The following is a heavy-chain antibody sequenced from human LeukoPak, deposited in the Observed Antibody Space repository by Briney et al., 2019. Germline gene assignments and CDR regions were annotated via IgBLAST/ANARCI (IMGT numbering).Heavy chain of an antibody. CDR3: ARERVDSSSWYSRGVVY. J-gene: IGHJ4*02. Sequence: SETLSLTCAVYGGSVSGNYWSWIRQPPGKGLEWIGEINHSGSTNYNPPLKSRVTISVDTSKNQFSLKLSSVTAADTAVYYCARERVDSSSWYSRGVVYWGQGTLVTVSS. V-gene: IGHV4-34*01. CDR2: INHSGST. D-gene: IGHD6-13*01. CDR1: GGSVSGNY.